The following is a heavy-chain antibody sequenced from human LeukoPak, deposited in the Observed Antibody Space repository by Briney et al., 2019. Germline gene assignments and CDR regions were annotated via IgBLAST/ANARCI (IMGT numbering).Heavy chain of an antibody. CDR2: IYTSGST. CDR3: ARGRVGMVRGVIISTSGFDP. V-gene: IGHV4-4*07. D-gene: IGHD3-10*01. J-gene: IGHJ5*02. CDR1: GGSISSYY. Sequence: SETLSLTCTVSGGSISSYYWSWIRQPAGKGLEWIGRIYTSGSTNYNPSLKSRVTMSVDTSKNQFSLKLSSVTAADTAVYYCARGRVGMVRGVIISTSGFDPWGQGTLVTVSS.